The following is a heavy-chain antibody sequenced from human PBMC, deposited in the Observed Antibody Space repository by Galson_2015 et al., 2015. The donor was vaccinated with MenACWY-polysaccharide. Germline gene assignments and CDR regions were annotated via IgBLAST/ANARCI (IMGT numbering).Heavy chain of an antibody. CDR3: ARGVTTYDY. D-gene: IGHD2-21*02. J-gene: IGHJ4*02. CDR1: GFTFSNYW. V-gene: IGHV3-7*01. CDR2: IKQDGSNI. Sequence: SLRLSCAASGFTFSNYWMSWVRQAPGKGLEWVASIKQDGSNIYYVDSVKGRFTISRGNAKNSLYLQVNSLRVEDTAVYYCARGVTTYDYWGQGTLVTVSS.